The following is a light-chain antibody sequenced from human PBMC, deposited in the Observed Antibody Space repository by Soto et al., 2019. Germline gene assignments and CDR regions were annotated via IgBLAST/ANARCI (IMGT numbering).Light chain of an antibody. CDR3: QQFFSAVLT. V-gene: IGKV1-39*01. Sequence: DIQLTQSPSSLSASLGDSITITCRASETISTFLNWYQVQPGKAPRLLVYGASYLQVGVPVRFRGSGSVTLFTLTIDNLQREDLASYFCQQFFSAVLTFGGGTRVDI. CDR2: GAS. CDR1: ETISTF. J-gene: IGKJ4*01.